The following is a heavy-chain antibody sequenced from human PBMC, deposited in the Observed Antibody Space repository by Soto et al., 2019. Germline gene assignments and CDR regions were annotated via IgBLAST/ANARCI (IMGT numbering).Heavy chain of an antibody. CDR1: GYTFISNG. CDR2: ISANSGNT. V-gene: IGHV1-18*01. Sequence: ASVKVSCKGSGYTFISNGISWVRQAPGQGLEWMGWISANSGNTNYAQKFQGRVTLTTDTSTSTAYMELRSLRSDDTAVYYCARVYYDFWSGYYPRNSTPFDYWGQGTLVTVSS. J-gene: IGHJ4*02. CDR3: ARVYYDFWSGYYPRNSTPFDY. D-gene: IGHD3-3*01.